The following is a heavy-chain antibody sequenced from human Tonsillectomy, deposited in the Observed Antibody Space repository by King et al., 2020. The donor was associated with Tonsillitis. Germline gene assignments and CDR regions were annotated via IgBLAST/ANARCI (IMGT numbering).Heavy chain of an antibody. CDR2: ISYSGST. V-gene: IGHV4-59*08. J-gene: IGHJ6*03. CDR3: ARHVPHSGYDSILLGYYMDV. Sequence: VQLQESGPGLVKPSETLSLTCSVSGGSISSYYWSWIRQPPEKGLEWIGYISYSGSTNYNPSLKSRVTFSVDTSKNQFSLRLSSVTAADTAVYYCARHVPHSGYDSILLGYYMDVWGKGTTVTVSS. D-gene: IGHD5-12*01. CDR1: GGSISSYY.